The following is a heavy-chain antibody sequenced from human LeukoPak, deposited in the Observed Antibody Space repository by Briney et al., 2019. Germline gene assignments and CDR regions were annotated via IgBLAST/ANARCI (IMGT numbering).Heavy chain of an antibody. CDR1: GFTFSNFW. CDR3: ARGDDFSGDH. D-gene: IGHD1-1*01. V-gene: IGHV3-7*04. Sequence: SGGSLRLSCAVSGFTFSNFWMRWVRQAPGRGLEWVANIHPEGNEKYHVEFVKGRFSISRDNTKNLLFLQMNGLRVDDTAVYYCARGDDFSGDHWGQGTLVTVSS. CDR2: IHPEGNEK. J-gene: IGHJ4*02.